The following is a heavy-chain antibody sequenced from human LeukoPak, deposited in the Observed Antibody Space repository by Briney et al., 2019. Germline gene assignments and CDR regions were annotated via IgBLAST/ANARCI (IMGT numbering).Heavy chain of an antibody. CDR2: INPSGGST. CDR3: ARDGGVVVPGRYGMDV. D-gene: IGHD2-2*01. Sequence: GASVKVSCKASGYTFTSYYMHWVRQAPGQGLEWMGIINPSGGSTSYAQKFQGRVTMTRDTSTSTVYMELSSLRSEDTAVYYCARDGGVVVPGRYGMDVWGQGTTVTVSS. J-gene: IGHJ6*02. CDR1: GYTFTSYY. V-gene: IGHV1-46*01.